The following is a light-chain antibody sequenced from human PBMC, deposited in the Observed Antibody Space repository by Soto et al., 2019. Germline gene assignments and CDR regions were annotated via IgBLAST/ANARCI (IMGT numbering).Light chain of an antibody. Sequence: QSALTQPASVSGSPGQSITISCTGTSSDVGGYIYVSWYQHHPGKAPKLLIYEVKNRPSGVSNRFSGSKSGNTASLTITGLQAEDEADYYCNSYTASSSWVFGGGTKVTVL. V-gene: IGLV2-14*01. CDR3: NSYTASSSWV. J-gene: IGLJ3*02. CDR2: EVK. CDR1: SSDVGGYIY.